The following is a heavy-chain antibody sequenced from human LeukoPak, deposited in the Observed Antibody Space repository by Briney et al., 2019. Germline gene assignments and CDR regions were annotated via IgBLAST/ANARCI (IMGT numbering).Heavy chain of an antibody. V-gene: IGHV3-74*01. CDR2: VKSDGSNP. CDR3: ARDIVSGSGSLDY. Sequence: GGSLRLSCAASRFIFRNYWMHWVRQAPGKGLGWVSRVKSDGSNPSYADSVKGRFTISRDNAENMLYLQMNTLGAEDTAVYYCARDIVSGSGSLDYWGQGTLVTVSS. D-gene: IGHD3-10*01. J-gene: IGHJ4*02. CDR1: RFIFRNYW.